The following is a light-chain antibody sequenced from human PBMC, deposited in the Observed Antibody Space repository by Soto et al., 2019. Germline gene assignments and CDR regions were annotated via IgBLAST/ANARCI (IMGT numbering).Light chain of an antibody. CDR2: GAA. V-gene: IGKV3-15*01. J-gene: IGKJ1*01. CDR3: QQYNNWPA. CDR1: QSVFSS. Sequence: ELVMTQSPATLSVSPGERATLSCRASQSVFSSLAWYQQKPGHAPRLLIYGAATSATGIPARFSGSGSGKEFTLTISSLQSEDFAVYSCQQYNNWPAFGQGTKVEIK.